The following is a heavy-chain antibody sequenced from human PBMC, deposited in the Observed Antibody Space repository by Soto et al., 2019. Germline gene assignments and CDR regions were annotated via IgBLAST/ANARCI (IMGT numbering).Heavy chain of an antibody. Sequence: EVQLLESGGGSVQPGGSLRLSCAASGFTFSSYAMHWVRRPPAKGLEWVSSISGSGGTAYYADSVKGRFSISRDSLVNTLYLQMISLRAEDTAVYYCAKGRGQNWNFDYWGQGTLVTASP. V-gene: IGHV3-23*01. CDR1: GFTFSSYA. J-gene: IGHJ4*02. CDR3: AKGRGQNWNFDY. CDR2: ISGSGGTA. D-gene: IGHD1-1*01.